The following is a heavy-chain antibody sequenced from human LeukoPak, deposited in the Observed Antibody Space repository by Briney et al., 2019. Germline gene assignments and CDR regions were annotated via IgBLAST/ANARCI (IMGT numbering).Heavy chain of an antibody. CDR2: INHSGST. CDR1: AFPFSSHG. D-gene: IGHD3-22*01. CDR3: ARGRTRYDSSGYPPRFDP. J-gene: IGHJ5*02. Sequence: GSLRLSCAGSAFPFSSHGMNWVRQAPGKGLEWIGEINHSGSTNYNPSLKSRVTISVDTSKNQFSLKLSSVTAADTAVYYCARGRTRYDSSGYPPRFDPWGQGTLVTVSS. V-gene: IGHV4-34*01.